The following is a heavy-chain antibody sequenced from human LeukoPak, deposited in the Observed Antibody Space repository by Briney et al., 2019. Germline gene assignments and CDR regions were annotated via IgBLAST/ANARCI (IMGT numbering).Heavy chain of an antibody. J-gene: IGHJ4*02. CDR1: GFTFSSYW. CDR2: INHNGNVN. D-gene: IGHD3-22*01. Sequence: PGGSLRLSCAASGFTFSSYWMNWARQAPGKGLEWVASINHNGNVNYYVDSVKGRFTISRDNAKNSLYLQTSNLRAEDTAVYYCAREPPGNYDSSGHYYAYFDCWGQGTLVTVSS. V-gene: IGHV3-7*03. CDR3: AREPPGNYDSSGHYYAYFDC.